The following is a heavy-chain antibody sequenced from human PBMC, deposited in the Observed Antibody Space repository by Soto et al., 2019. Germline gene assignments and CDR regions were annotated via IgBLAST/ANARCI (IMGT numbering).Heavy chain of an antibody. D-gene: IGHD4-17*01. Sequence: TXSGGSISSSSYYWGWIRQPPGKGLEWIGSIYYSGSTYYNPSLKSRVTISVDTSKNQFSLKLSSVTAADTAVYYCARLNYGDYGVDFDYWGQGTLVTVSS. J-gene: IGHJ4*02. V-gene: IGHV4-39*01. CDR1: GGSISSSSYY. CDR3: ARLNYGDYGVDFDY. CDR2: IYYSGST.